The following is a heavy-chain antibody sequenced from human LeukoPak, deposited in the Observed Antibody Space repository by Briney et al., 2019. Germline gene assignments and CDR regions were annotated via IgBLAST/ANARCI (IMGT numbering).Heavy chain of an antibody. Sequence: GGSLRLSCAASGFPFSSYWMTWVRQAPGKGLEWVANIKQDGSEKYYVDSVKGRFTISRDNAKNSLYLQMNSLRAEDTAVYYCVRGGPSTWSWGQGTLVTVSS. CDR2: IKQDGSEK. CDR1: GFPFSSYW. CDR3: VRGGPSTWS. V-gene: IGHV3-7*01. J-gene: IGHJ5*02. D-gene: IGHD2-15*01.